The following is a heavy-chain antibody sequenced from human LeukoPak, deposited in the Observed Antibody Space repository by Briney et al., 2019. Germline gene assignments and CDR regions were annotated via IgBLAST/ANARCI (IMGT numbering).Heavy chain of an antibody. V-gene: IGHV3-7*01. CDR1: GFTFNRYW. J-gene: IGHJ6*02. CDR2: IKHDGSEK. Sequence: GGSLRLSCAASGFTFNRYWMNWVRQAPGKGLEWVANIKHDGSEKDYVDSVKGRFTISRDNAKSALFLQMNSLRAEDTAVYYCARDVSYTAYHYYGMDVWGQGTTVTVSS. D-gene: IGHD1-26*01. CDR3: ARDVSYTAYHYYGMDV.